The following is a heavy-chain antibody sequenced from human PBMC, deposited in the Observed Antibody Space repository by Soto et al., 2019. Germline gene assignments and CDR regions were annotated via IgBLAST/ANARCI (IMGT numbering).Heavy chain of an antibody. Sequence: EVQLVESGGGLIQPGGSLRLSCAASGFTVSSNYMSWVRQAPGKGLEWVSVIYSGGSTYYADSGKGRITISRDNSKNTLYLQMNSLRAEDTAVYYCARDRVESGYPEYFQHWGQGTLVTVSS. J-gene: IGHJ1*01. V-gene: IGHV3-53*01. CDR3: ARDRVESGYPEYFQH. CDR2: IYSGGST. CDR1: GFTVSSNY. D-gene: IGHD3-22*01.